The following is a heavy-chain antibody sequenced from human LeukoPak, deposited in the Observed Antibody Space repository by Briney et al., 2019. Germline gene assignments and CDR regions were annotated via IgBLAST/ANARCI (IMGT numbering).Heavy chain of an antibody. V-gene: IGHV1-8*01. CDR1: GYTFTSYD. Sequence: ASVKVSCKASGYTFTSYDINWVRQATGQGLEWMGWMNTNSGNTGYAQKFQGRVTTTRNTSISTAYMELSSLRSEDTAVYYCARGRWLRHWFDPWGQGTLVTVSS. D-gene: IGHD5-12*01. CDR3: ARGRWLRHWFDP. CDR2: MNTNSGNT. J-gene: IGHJ5*02.